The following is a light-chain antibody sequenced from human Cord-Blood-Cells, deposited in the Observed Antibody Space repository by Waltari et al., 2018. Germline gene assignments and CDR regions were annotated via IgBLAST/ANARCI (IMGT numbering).Light chain of an antibody. CDR3: NSRDSSGNHVV. Sequence: SSELTQDPAVSVALGQTVRITCQGDSLRSYYASWYQQKPGQAPVIVLYGKNNRPPGIPDRFAGSISGNTASLTLTGAQAEDEADYYCNSRDSSGNHVVFGGGTKLTVL. J-gene: IGLJ2*01. V-gene: IGLV3-19*01. CDR1: SLRSYY. CDR2: GKN.